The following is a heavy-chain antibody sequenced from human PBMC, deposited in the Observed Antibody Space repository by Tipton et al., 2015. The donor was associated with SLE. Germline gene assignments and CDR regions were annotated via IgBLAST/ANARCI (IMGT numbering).Heavy chain of an antibody. CDR1: GGSISSNVYY. J-gene: IGHJ6*02. Sequence: TLSLTCSVSGGSISSNVYYWGWMRQSPGKGLEWIANVHYNGRSYSNPSPKSRVTTSLDTSNNQFSLKLFSVTAADTAVYYCVRQGGTMGPYHRIDFWGQGTTVTVSS. CDR3: VRQGGTMGPYHRIDF. D-gene: IGHD4/OR15-4a*01. CDR2: VHYNGRS. V-gene: IGHV4-39*01.